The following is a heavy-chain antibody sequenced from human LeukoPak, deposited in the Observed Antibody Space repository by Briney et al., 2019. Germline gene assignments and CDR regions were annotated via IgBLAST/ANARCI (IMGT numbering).Heavy chain of an antibody. CDR3: ARVGYYDSSGF. CDR2: ISSSGSTI. D-gene: IGHD3-22*01. J-gene: IGHJ4*02. V-gene: IGHV3-48*03. CDR1: GFVFSSYE. Sequence: GGSLRLSCAASGFVFSSYEMNWVRQAPGKGLEWISYISSSGSTIYYADSVKGRFTISRDNAENSLYLQMNSLRAEDTAVYYCARVGYYDSSGFWGQGTPVTVSS.